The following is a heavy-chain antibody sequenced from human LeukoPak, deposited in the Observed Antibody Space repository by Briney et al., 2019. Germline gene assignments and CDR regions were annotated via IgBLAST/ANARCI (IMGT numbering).Heavy chain of an antibody. J-gene: IGHJ4*02. V-gene: IGHV3-74*01. Sequence: GGSLRLSCAASGFTFSNYWMHWVRQAPGKGLVWVSRINSDGINTSYADSVKGRFTISRDNAKNTLNLQMNSLRAEDTAVYYCAKDPRQYSVGYWGQGTLVTVSS. D-gene: IGHD5-18*01. CDR1: GFTFSNYW. CDR3: AKDPRQYSVGY. CDR2: INSDGINT.